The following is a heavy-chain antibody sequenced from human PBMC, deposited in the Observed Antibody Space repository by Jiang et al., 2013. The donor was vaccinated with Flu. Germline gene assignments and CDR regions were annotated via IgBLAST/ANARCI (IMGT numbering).Heavy chain of an antibody. Sequence: GLVKPSQTLSLSCAIFGDSVPNKEAAWDWIRQSPSGGFEWLGRTYCRSSRSKWYFDYSVSFASRITLTPDTSRNQFSLSLTSVTPEDSGLYYCVRAQYSSYDAWGQGTLVTVSS. J-gene: IGHJ5*02. D-gene: IGHD4-11*01. CDR3: VRAQYSSYDA. CDR2: TYCRSSRSKWYF. CDR1: GDSVPNKEAA. V-gene: IGHV6-1*01.